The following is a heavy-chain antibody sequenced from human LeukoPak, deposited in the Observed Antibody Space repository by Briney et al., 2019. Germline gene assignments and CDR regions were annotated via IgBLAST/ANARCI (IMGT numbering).Heavy chain of an antibody. V-gene: IGHV4-39*01. CDR1: GGSISSSSYY. D-gene: IGHD3-16*02. Sequence: PSETLSLTCTVSGGSISSSSYYWGWIRQPPGKGLEWIGSIYYSGSTYYNPSLKSRVTISVDTSKNQFSLKLSSVTAADTAVYYCAVGDKRQYYDYVWGSYRSPQVDYWGQGTLVTVSS. J-gene: IGHJ4*02. CDR3: AVGDKRQYYDYVWGSYRSPQVDY. CDR2: IYYSGST.